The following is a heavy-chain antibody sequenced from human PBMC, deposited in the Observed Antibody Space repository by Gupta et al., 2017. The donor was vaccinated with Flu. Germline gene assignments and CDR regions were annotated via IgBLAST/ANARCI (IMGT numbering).Heavy chain of an antibody. Sequence: GSFSSYYGNWIRKTTGKGLEWMGEIKPGGSTNFKTSLKRRGTISLDTAKNQFSRKLNSVTAADTAEYLCAGGRMAGYGYDAYYMDVWGKGTTVSVSS. D-gene: IGHD5-18*01. V-gene: IGHV4-34*01. CDR3: AGGRMAGYGYDAYYMDV. CDR1: GSFSSYY. J-gene: IGHJ6*03. CDR2: IKPGGST.